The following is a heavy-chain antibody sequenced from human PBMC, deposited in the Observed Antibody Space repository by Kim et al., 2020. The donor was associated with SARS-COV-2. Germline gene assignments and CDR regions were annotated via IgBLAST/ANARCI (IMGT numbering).Heavy chain of an antibody. V-gene: IGHV4-39*07. J-gene: IGHJ6*02. CDR1: GGSISSSSYY. D-gene: IGHD2-15*01. Sequence: SETLSLTCTVSGGSISSSSYYWGWIRQPPGKGLEWIGSIYYSGSTYYNPSLKSRVTISVDTSKNQFSLKLSSVTAADTAVYYCARDEVVLPLGSGGYYYYGMDVWGQGTTVTVSS. CDR2: IYYSGST. CDR3: ARDEVVLPLGSGGYYYYGMDV.